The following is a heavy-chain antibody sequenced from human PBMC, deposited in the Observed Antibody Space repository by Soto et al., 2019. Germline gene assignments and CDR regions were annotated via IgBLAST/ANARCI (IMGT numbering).Heavy chain of an antibody. CDR1: GFTVSRNF. D-gene: IGHD1-26*01. CDR2: ISYDGSNK. J-gene: IGHJ6*02. V-gene: IGHV3-30-3*01. Sequence: GGSLRLSCAASGFTVSRNFMSWVRQAPGKGLEWVAVISYDGSNKYYADSVKGRFTISRDNSKNTLYLQMNSLRAEDTAVYYCARDVESGSSQYYYYYYGMDVWGQGTTVTVSS. CDR3: ARDVESGSSQYYYYYYGMDV.